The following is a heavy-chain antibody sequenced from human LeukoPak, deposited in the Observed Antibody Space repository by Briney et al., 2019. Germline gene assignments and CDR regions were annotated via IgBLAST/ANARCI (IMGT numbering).Heavy chain of an antibody. CDR1: GGSFSGYY. CDR2: INHSGST. J-gene: IGHJ3*02. V-gene: IGHV4-34*01. CDR3: ARVQPSAAAASDAFDI. Sequence: PSETLSLTCAVYGGSFSGYYRSWIRQPPGKGLEWIGEINHSGSTNYNPSLKSRVTISVDTSKNQFSLKLSSVTAADTAVYYCARVQPSAAAASDAFDIWGQGTMVTVSS. D-gene: IGHD6-13*01.